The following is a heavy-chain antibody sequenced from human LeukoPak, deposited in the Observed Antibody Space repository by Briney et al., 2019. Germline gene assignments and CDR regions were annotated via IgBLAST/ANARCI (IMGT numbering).Heavy chain of an antibody. J-gene: IGHJ6*02. Sequence: SQTLSLTYTVSGGSLTSYYSSWIREPAGKGLEWIGRVSYSGSTNFNPSHRSRATISVDTSKNPITLKLNSVTAADTDVYYCARHGGYSSPLGVWGQGTTVTVSS. CDR2: VSYSGST. V-gene: IGHV4-59*08. CDR3: ARHGGYSSPLGV. CDR1: GGSLTSYY. D-gene: IGHD6-13*01.